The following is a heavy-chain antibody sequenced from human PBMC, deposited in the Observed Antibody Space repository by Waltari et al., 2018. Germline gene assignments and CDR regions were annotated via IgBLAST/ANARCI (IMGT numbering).Heavy chain of an antibody. CDR2: IGYDGSNK. CDR1: GFTFSSYG. Sequence: QVQLVESGGGVVQPGRSLRLSCAASGFTFSSYGMHWVRQAPGKGLEWVAVIGYDGSNKYYADSVKGRFTISRDNSKNTLYLQMNSLRAEDTAVYYCARDQLVGGFDPWGQGTLVTVSS. CDR3: ARDQLVGGFDP. J-gene: IGHJ5*02. D-gene: IGHD2-21*01. V-gene: IGHV3-33*01.